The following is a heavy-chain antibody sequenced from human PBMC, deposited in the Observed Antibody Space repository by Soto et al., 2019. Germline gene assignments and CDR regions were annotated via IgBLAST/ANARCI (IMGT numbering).Heavy chain of an antibody. V-gene: IGHV4-39*01. Sequence: PSETLSLTCTISGGSITSSSYYWGWIRQPPGKGLELIGSIYYSGRTYYNPSLKSRVTISVDTSKFQFSLKLGFATAADTAVYYCARRGAVATGAFDIWGQGTMVTVSS. CDR1: GGSITSSSYY. CDR2: IYYSGRT. J-gene: IGHJ3*02. D-gene: IGHD5-12*01. CDR3: ARRGAVATGAFDI.